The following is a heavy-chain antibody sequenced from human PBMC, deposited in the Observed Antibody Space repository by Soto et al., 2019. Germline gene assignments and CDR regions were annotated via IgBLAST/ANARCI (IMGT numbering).Heavy chain of an antibody. J-gene: IGHJ4*02. CDR2: IHHSGAT. Sequence: QVQLQEPGPGLAKPSETLSLTCTVSGASINSYYWSWIRQPPGRGLEYIGYIHHSGATSSNPSLKSRVTVSLDTSKNQFSLKMRYVTAADTAVYYCAKLLSTGMATDYWGQGIRVTVSS. CDR3: AKLLSTGMATDY. D-gene: IGHD5-12*01. V-gene: IGHV4-59*01. CDR1: GASINSYY.